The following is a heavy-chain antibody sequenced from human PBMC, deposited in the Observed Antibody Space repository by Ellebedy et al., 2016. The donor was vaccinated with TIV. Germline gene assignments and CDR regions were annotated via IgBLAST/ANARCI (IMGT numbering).Heavy chain of an antibody. V-gene: IGHV1-18*01. CDR3: ARSGGGYCSSTSCYYYYYYMDV. J-gene: IGHJ6*03. Sequence: ASVKVSXXASGYTFTSYGISWVRQAPGQGLEWMGWISAYNGNTNYAQKLQGRVTMTTDTSTSTAYMELSSLRSEDTAVYYCARSGGGYCSSTSCYYYYYYMDVWGKGTTVTVSS. CDR1: GYTFTSYG. D-gene: IGHD2-2*01. CDR2: ISAYNGNT.